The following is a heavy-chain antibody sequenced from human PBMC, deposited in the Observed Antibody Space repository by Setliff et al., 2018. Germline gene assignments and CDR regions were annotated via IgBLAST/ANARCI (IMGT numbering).Heavy chain of an antibody. D-gene: IGHD2-8*01. J-gene: IGHJ4*02. V-gene: IGHV1-18*01. Sequence: GASVKVSCKASGYTFNHYGITWVRLAPGQGLEWMGWISAHSGNTFYAPQFQGRLVMTTDTSTNTAYMELRNLTSDDTAMYFCERLVRYCTRVTCQRSSDGDFWGQGTPGTVSS. CDR1: GYTFNHYG. CDR3: ERLVRYCTRVTCQRSSDGDF. CDR2: ISAHSGNT.